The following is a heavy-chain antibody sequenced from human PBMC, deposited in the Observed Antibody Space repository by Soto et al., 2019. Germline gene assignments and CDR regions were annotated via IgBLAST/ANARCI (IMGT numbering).Heavy chain of an antibody. D-gene: IGHD3-22*01. CDR2: IHYSGNT. CDR3: ATNHDDISGRTPLLFDS. J-gene: IGHJ4*02. Sequence: QVQLQESGPGLVKPSQSLSLTCTVSGGSIGSGGYYWDWIRQHPGKGPEWIGYIHYSGNTYYSPSPKSRLTISLDTCKNQFSLHLSSVTAADTAVYYCATNHDDISGRTPLLFDSWGQGTLVTASS. V-gene: IGHV4-31*03. CDR1: GGSIGSGGYY.